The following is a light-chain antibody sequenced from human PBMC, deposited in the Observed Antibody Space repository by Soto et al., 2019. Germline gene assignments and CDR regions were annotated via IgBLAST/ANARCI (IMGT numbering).Light chain of an antibody. CDR3: QQTYGTPRT. Sequence: DIQMTQSPSSLSASVGDRVTITCRASQSISNYLNWYQQKPGRAPKLLIYATSSLQTGVPSRFSASGSGTDFTLTISSLQPEDFATYYCQQTYGTPRTFGQGTKVDIK. J-gene: IGKJ1*01. CDR2: ATS. CDR1: QSISNY. V-gene: IGKV1-39*01.